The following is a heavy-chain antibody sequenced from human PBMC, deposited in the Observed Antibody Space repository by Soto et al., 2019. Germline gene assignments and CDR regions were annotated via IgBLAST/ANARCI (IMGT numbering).Heavy chain of an antibody. J-gene: IGHJ4*02. V-gene: IGHV4-30-4*01. Sequence: QVQLQESGPGLVKPSQTLSLTCTVSGGSISSGDYYWSWIRQPPGKGLEWIVSIYYSGSTYYNPSLKSRVTISVDTSKNQSSLKLNSVTAADTAVYYCASRHSSPYFDYWGQGTLVTVSS. CDR1: GGSISSGDYY. CDR3: ASRHSSPYFDY. D-gene: IGHD6-13*01. CDR2: IYYSGST.